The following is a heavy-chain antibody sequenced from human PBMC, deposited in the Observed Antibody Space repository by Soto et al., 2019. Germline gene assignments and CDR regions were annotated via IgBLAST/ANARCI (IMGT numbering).Heavy chain of an antibody. D-gene: IGHD6-19*01. J-gene: IGHJ4*02. CDR2: MSHIGSV. CDR1: GVSIGSNYY. CDR3: ARRLGWYAIDY. V-gene: IGHV4-4*02. Sequence: QVLLQESGPGLVQPSGTLSLSCVVSGVSIGSNYYWGWVRQPPGKGLEWLGDMSHIGSVNYNPSLERRVTITIDKSQNQFSLKLKYVTEGDTAVYSGARRLGWYAIDYWGQGTLVIVSS.